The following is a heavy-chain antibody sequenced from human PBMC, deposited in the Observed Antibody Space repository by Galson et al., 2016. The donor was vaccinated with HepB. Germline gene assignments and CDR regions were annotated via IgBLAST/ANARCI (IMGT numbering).Heavy chain of an antibody. V-gene: IGHV3-7*03. J-gene: IGHJ5*02. Sequence: SLRLSCAASGFNFSRYWMTWVRQAPGKGLEWVANIKEDESEKHYVGSLKGRFTISRDNAKNSVYLQINRLRAGNTAIYYCGRESSEDTAMVDHWGQGTLVTVSS. D-gene: IGHD5-18*01. CDR3: GRESSEDTAMVDH. CDR2: IKEDESEK. CDR1: GFNFSRYW.